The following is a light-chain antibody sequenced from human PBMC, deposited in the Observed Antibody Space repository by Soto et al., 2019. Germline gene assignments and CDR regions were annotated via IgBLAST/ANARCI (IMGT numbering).Light chain of an antibody. V-gene: IGKV1-5*01. CDR1: QSISSW. CDR2: AAS. Sequence: DIQMTQSPSTLSASVGDRVTITCRASQSISSWLAWYQQKPGKAPKLLIYAASTLQSGVPSRFSGSGSGTDFTLTISCLQSEHFATYYCQQYYSYPWTFGQGTKVDIK. CDR3: QQYYSYPWT. J-gene: IGKJ1*01.